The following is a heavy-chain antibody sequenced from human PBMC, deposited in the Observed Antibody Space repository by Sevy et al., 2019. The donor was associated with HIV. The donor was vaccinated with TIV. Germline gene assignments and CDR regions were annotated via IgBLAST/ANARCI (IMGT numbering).Heavy chain of an antibody. J-gene: IGHJ6*02. D-gene: IGHD2-2*01. Sequence: GGSLRLSCAASGFAFSNYWMSWVGQAPGKGLEWVANIKRDGSEKYYVASVKGLFTISRDNAKTSLYLQMNSLRVEDTAMYYCARDCSSANCLWGMDVWGQGTMVTVSS. CDR1: GFAFSNYW. V-gene: IGHV3-7*03. CDR2: IKRDGSEK. CDR3: ARDCSSANCLWGMDV.